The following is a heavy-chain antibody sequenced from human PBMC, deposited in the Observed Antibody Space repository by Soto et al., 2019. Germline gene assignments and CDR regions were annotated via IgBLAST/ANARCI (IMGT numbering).Heavy chain of an antibody. CDR2: ISYRGRT. J-gene: IGHJ6*02. Sequence: PSETLSLTCTVSGASISSYYWSWIRQPPGKGLEWIGYISYRGRTNYNPSLKSRVTISIDTSKNQFSLKLSSVTAADSAVYYCVRYCSSTSCYPYFYYGMDVWGQGTTVTV. CDR1: GASISSYY. D-gene: IGHD2-2*01. V-gene: IGHV4-59*01. CDR3: VRYCSSTSCYPYFYYGMDV.